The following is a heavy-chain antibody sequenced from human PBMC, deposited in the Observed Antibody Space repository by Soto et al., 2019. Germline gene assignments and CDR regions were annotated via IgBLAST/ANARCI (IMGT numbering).Heavy chain of an antibody. D-gene: IGHD3-22*01. CDR1: GGSISSGGYS. V-gene: IGHV4-30-2*01. CDR2: IYHSGST. Sequence: QLQLQESGSGLVKPSQTLSLTCAVSGGSISSGGYSWSWIRQPPGKGLEWIGYIYHSGSTYYNPSLKSRVTISVDRSKNQFSLKLSSVTAADTAVYYCARSYYYDSSGYLYYFDYWGQITLVTVSS. CDR3: ARSYYYDSSGYLYYFDY. J-gene: IGHJ4*02.